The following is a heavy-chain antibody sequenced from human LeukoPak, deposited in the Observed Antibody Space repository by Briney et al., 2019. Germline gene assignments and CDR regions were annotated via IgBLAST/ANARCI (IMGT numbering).Heavy chain of an antibody. D-gene: IGHD4-23*01. J-gene: IGHJ2*01. V-gene: IGHV3-21*01. CDR2: ISSSSSYI. CDR3: AKNNDYGGSYWYFDL. Sequence: PGGSLRLSCVASGFTFSSYSVNWVRQAPGKGLEWVSCISSSSSYIYYADSVKGRFTISRDNAKNSLYLQMSSLRDEDTAVYYCAKNNDYGGSYWYFDLWGRGTLVTVSS. CDR1: GFTFSSYS.